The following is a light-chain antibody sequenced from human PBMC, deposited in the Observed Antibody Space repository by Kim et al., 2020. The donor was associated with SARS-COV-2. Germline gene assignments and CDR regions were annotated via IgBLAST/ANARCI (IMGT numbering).Light chain of an antibody. Sequence: QSALTQPASESGSPGQSITLSCIGTSSDVGGYNYVSWYQQHPGKAPILIIYDVNKWPSGVSNRFSGSKSGNTASLTISGLQAEDEADYYCSSFTSSATSVFGGGTQLTVL. V-gene: IGLV2-14*01. J-gene: IGLJ2*01. CDR1: SSDVGGYNY. CDR3: SSFTSSATSV. CDR2: DVN.